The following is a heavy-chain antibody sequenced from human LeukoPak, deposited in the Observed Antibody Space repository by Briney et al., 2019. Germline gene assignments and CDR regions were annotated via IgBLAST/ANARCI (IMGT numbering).Heavy chain of an antibody. CDR3: ARDRREYFDY. CDR2: INPNSGGI. J-gene: IGHJ4*02. Sequence: ASVKVSCKASGYTFTGYYMHWVRQAPGQGLEWMGWINPNSGGINYAQNFQGRVTMTRDTSISTAYMELSRLRSDDMAVYYCARDRREYFDYWGQGTLVTVSS. CDR1: GYTFTGYY. V-gene: IGHV1-2*02.